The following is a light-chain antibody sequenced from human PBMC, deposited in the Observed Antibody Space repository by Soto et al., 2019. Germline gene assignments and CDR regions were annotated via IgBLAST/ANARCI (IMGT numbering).Light chain of an antibody. J-gene: IGKJ4*01. CDR3: QEYNYWPLLT. V-gene: IGKV3-15*01. CDR1: QSVSSN. CDR2: GAS. Sequence: EIVMTQSPATLSVSPGERATLSCRASQSVSSNLAWYQQKPGQAPRLLIYGASTRATGIPARFSGSGSWTEFTITISSLQSEDFAVYYCQEYNYWPLLTFGGGTKVEIK.